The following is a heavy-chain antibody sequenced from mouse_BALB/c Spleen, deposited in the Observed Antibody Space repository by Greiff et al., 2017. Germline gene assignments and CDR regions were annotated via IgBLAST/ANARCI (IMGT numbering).Heavy chain of an antibody. CDR3: ARWRDWVYYAMDY. Sequence: EVKLEESGGGLVQPGGSRNLSCAASGFTFSSFGMHWVRQAPEKGLEWVAYISSGRSTIYYADTVKGRFSISRDNPKNTLFLQMTSLRSEDTAMYYCARWRDWVYYAMDYWGQGTSVTVSS. V-gene: IGHV5-17*02. J-gene: IGHJ4*01. D-gene: IGHD4-1*01. CDR2: ISSGRSTI. CDR1: GFTFSSFG.